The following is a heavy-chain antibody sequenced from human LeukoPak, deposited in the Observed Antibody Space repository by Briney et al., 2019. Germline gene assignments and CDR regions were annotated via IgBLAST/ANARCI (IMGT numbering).Heavy chain of an antibody. Sequence: GGSLRLSCAASGFTFSSYAMSWVRQAPGKGLEWVSAISGSGGSTYYAGSVKGRFTISRDNPKNTLYLQMNSLRAEDTAVYYCAKANDFWSGPGVYWGQGTLVTVSS. CDR2: ISGSGGST. CDR1: GFTFSSYA. V-gene: IGHV3-23*01. D-gene: IGHD3-3*01. CDR3: AKANDFWSGPGVY. J-gene: IGHJ4*02.